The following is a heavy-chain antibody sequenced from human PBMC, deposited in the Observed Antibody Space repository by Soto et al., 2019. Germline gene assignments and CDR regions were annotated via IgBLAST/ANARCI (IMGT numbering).Heavy chain of an antibody. CDR3: ARDLPNYYDSRGYPETHDAFDI. CDR1: GDRVSSNRAA. D-gene: IGHD3-22*01. Sequence: SQTRSLTCSISGDRVSSNRAAWNCIRQSPSRGLEWLGRTYYRSKWYNDYAVSVKSRITINPDTSKNQFSLQLNSVTPEDTAVYYCARDLPNYYDSRGYPETHDAFDIWGKGTMVTVSS. J-gene: IGHJ3*02. CDR2: TYYRSKWYN. V-gene: IGHV6-1*01.